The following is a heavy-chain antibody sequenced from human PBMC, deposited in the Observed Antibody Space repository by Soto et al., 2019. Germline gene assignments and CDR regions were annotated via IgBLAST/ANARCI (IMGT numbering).Heavy chain of an antibody. CDR2: ISSSSSYI. Sequence: GGSLRLSCAASGFTFSSYSMNWVRQAPGKGLEWVSSISSSSSYIYYADSVKGRFTISRDNAKNSLYLQMNSLRAEDTAVYYCARGSNYDFWSGYSSRGSDMDVWGKGTTVTVSS. CDR1: GFTFSSYS. CDR3: ARGSNYDFWSGYSSRGSDMDV. J-gene: IGHJ6*03. V-gene: IGHV3-21*01. D-gene: IGHD3-3*01.